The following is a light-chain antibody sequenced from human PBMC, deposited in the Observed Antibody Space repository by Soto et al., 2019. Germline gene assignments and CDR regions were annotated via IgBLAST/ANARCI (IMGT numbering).Light chain of an antibody. CDR3: QQYSNWPYT. Sequence: EIVMTQSPATLSVSPGERASLSCRASQSVGSNLAWYQQTAGQAPRLLIYGASTRANGIPARFSGSGSGTEFTITISSLLSEDFAVYSCQQYSNWPYTFGQGTKLEIK. CDR2: GAS. CDR1: QSVGSN. J-gene: IGKJ2*01. V-gene: IGKV3-15*01.